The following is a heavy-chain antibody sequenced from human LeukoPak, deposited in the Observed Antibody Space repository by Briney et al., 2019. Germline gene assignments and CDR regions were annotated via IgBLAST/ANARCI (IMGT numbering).Heavy chain of an antibody. CDR3: ARDLVGAPGGDY. D-gene: IGHD1-26*01. Sequence: WIGYIYHSGSTYYNPSLKSRVTISVDRSKNQFSLKLSSVTAADTAVYYCARDLVGAPGGDYWGQGTLVTVSS. V-gene: IGHV4-30-2*01. J-gene: IGHJ4*02. CDR2: IYHSGST.